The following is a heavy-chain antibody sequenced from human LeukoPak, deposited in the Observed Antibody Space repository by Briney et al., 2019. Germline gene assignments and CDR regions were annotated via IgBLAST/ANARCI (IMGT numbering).Heavy chain of an antibody. D-gene: IGHD6-19*01. CDR1: GFTFSSYW. V-gene: IGHV3-7*01. CDR3: ARKRTEAVSGYNYFDP. CDR2: INQDGSEK. J-gene: IGHJ5*02. Sequence: GSLRLSCAASGFTFSSYWMTWVRQAPGKGLEWVANINQDGSEKYYVDSVKGRFSISRDNAKNSLYLQMNSLRAEDTAVYSCARKRTEAVSGYNYFDPWGQGILVTVSS.